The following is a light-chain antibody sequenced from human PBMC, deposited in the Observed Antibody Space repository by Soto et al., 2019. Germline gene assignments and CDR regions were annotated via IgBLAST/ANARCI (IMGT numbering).Light chain of an antibody. CDR1: SSDVGSYNL. V-gene: IGLV2-23*02. CDR3: CSYAGTG. CDR2: EVS. J-gene: IGLJ2*01. Sequence: QSALTQPASVSGSPGQSITISCTGTSSDVGSYNLVSWYHQHPGKAPKLMIYEVSKRPSGVSNRFSGSKSGHTASLTISGLQAEDEADYDCCSYAGTGFGGGTKLTVL.